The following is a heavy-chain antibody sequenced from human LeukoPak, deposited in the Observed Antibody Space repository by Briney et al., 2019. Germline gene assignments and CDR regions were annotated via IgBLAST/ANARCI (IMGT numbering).Heavy chain of an antibody. CDR1: GYTFTGYY. CDR2: INPNSGGT. V-gene: IGHV1-2*02. Sequence: GASVKVSCKASGYTFTGYYMHWMRQAPGQGLEWMGWINPNSGGTNYAQKFQGRVTMTRDTSISTAYMELSRLRSDDTAVYYCARDGGFTYYYDSSGPRNWFDPWGQGTLVTVSS. D-gene: IGHD3-22*01. CDR3: ARDGGFTYYYDSSGPRNWFDP. J-gene: IGHJ5*02.